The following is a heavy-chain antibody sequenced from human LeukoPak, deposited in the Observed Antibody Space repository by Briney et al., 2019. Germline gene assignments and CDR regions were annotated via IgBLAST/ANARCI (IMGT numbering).Heavy chain of an antibody. CDR1: GDSISSSSSY. V-gene: IGHV4-39*07. CDR3: ARSYSYGPFLPY. Sequence: SETLSLTCSVSGDSISSSSSYWGWIRQPPGKGLEWIGSIYYSGSTYYNTSLKSRVTMSVDTSKNQFSLKLSSVTAADTAVYYCARSYSYGPFLPYWGQGTLVTVSS. D-gene: IGHD5-18*01. CDR2: IYYSGST. J-gene: IGHJ4*02.